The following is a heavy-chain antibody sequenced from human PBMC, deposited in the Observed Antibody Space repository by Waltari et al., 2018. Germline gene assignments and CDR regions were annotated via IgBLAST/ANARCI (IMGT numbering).Heavy chain of an antibody. CDR3: ARDGSHYYDSSGYPDY. D-gene: IGHD3-22*01. CDR1: GFTLRSYA. Sequence: QVQLVESGGGVVQPGRSLRLACAAPGFTLRSYAMHGVGRAPGKGLVWVAVISYDGSNKYYADSVKGRFTISRDNSKNTLYLQMNSLRAEDTAVYYCARDGSHYYDSSGYPDYWGQGTLVTVSS. V-gene: IGHV3-30-3*01. CDR2: ISYDGSNK. J-gene: IGHJ4*02.